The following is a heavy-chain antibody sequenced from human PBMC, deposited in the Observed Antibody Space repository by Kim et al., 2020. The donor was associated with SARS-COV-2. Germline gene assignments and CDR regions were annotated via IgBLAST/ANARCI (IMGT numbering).Heavy chain of an antibody. CDR2: INPNSGGT. CDR3: ARSGGRGIGPSDAFDI. Sequence: ASVKVSCKASGYTFTGYYMHWVRQAPGQGLEWMGWINPNSGGTNYAQKFQGRVTMTMDTSISTAYMELSRLRSDDTAVYYCARSGGRGIGPSDAFDIWGQGTMVTVSS. D-gene: IGHD3-16*01. J-gene: IGHJ3*02. CDR1: GYTFTGYY. V-gene: IGHV1-2*02.